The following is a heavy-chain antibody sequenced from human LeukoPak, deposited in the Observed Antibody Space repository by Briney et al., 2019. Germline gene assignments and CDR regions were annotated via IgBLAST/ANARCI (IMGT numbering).Heavy chain of an antibody. Sequence: SETLSLTCTVSGGSISSYYWSWIRQPPGKGLEWIGYIYYSGSTNYNPSLKSRVTISVDTSKNQFSLKLSSVTAADTAVYYCASYYSSGYYSYFDYWGQGTLVTVSS. CDR2: IYYSGST. CDR1: GGSISSYY. D-gene: IGHD3-22*01. CDR3: ASYYSSGYYSYFDY. V-gene: IGHV4-59*01. J-gene: IGHJ4*02.